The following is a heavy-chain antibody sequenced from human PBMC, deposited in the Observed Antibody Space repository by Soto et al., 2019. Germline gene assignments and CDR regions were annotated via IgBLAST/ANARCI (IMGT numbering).Heavy chain of an antibody. J-gene: IGHJ4*02. V-gene: IGHV3-23*01. D-gene: IGHD3-10*01. CDR1: GFTFSNYV. CDR3: AKDRGATSHIDY. Sequence: EVQLLESGGGLGQPGGSLRLSCAASGFTFSNYVMNWVRQAPGKGLEWVSAISVSGGSTYYADSVKGRFTISRDNSKNTVYLQINSLRDEDTAIYDCAKDRGATSHIDYWGQGTLVTVSS. CDR2: ISVSGGST.